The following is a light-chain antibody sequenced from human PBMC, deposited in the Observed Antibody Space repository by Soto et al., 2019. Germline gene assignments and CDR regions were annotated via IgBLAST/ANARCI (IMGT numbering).Light chain of an antibody. J-gene: IGLJ3*02. CDR3: SSYTNINTWV. V-gene: IGLV2-14*01. Sequence: QSVLTQPASVSGSPGQSITISCTGTSSDVGGYNFVSWYQHHPGKAPKLVIYEVINRPSGVSNRFSGSKSRNTASLTISGLQAEDEADYYCSSYTNINTWVFGGGTKLTVL. CDR1: SSDVGGYNF. CDR2: EVI.